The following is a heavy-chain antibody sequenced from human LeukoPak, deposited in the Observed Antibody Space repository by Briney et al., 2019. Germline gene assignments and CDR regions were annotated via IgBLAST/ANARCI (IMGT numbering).Heavy chain of an antibody. J-gene: IGHJ4*02. D-gene: IGHD2-2*01. CDR3: ARDLGSKDIVVVPAAPDY. Sequence: GGSLRLSCAASGFTFSSYWMSWVRQAPGKGLEWVANIKQDGSEKYYVDSVKGRFTISRDNAKNSLYLQMNSLRAEDTAVYYCARDLGSKDIVVVPAAPDYWGQGTLVTVSS. V-gene: IGHV3-7*01. CDR1: GFTFSSYW. CDR2: IKQDGSEK.